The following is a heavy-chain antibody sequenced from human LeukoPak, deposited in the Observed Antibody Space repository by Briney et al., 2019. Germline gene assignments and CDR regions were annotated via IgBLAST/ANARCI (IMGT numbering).Heavy chain of an antibody. J-gene: IGHJ5*02. D-gene: IGHD3-22*01. CDR1: GGSISSSSYY. V-gene: IGHV4-39*01. CDR3: ASPKYYYDSSGYYDTWFDP. CDR2: IYYSGST. Sequence: SETLSLTCTVSGGSISSSSYYWGWIRQPPGKGLEWIGSIYYSGSTYYNPSLKSRVTISVDMSKNQFSLKLSSVTAADTAVYYCASPKYYYDSSGYYDTWFDPWGQGTLVTVSS.